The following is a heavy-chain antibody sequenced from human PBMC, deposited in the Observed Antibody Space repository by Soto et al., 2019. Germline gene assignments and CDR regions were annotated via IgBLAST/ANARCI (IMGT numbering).Heavy chain of an antibody. Sequence: GGSLRLSCAASGFTFSSYGMHWVRQAPGKGLEWVAVISYDGSNKYYADSVKGRFTISRDNSKNTLYLQMNSLSAEDTAVYYCAKGSRGYSGYTPPTDYWGQGTLVTVSS. CDR3: AKGSRGYSGYTPPTDY. V-gene: IGHV3-30*18. CDR2: ISYDGSNK. J-gene: IGHJ4*02. D-gene: IGHD5-12*01. CDR1: GFTFSSYG.